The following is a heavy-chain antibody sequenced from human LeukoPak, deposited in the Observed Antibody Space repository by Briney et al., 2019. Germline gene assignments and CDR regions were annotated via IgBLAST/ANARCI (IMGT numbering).Heavy chain of an antibody. CDR2: SYYSGST. CDR3: ARVAYYGSGTYYFDY. CDR1: GGSIRSGYY. D-gene: IGHD3-10*01. V-gene: IGHV4-31*03. J-gene: IGHJ4*02. Sequence: SQTLSLTCTVSGGSIRSGYYWSWIRQHPGKGLEWIGYSYYSGSTYYNPSLKSRVVISVDTSTKQFSLKLSSVTAADTAVYYCARVAYYGSGTYYFDYWGQGSLVTVSS.